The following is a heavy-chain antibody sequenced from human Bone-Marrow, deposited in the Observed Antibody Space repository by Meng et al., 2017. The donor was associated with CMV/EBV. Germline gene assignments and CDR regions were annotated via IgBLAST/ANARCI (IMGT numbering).Heavy chain of an antibody. CDR3: ARDIPGSIGGAFDI. Sequence: GESLKISCVASGFTFSTYGLHWVRQAPGKGLEWVAVIWHDGSNKYYADSVKGRFTISRDNAKKSLYLQMNSLRAEDTAVYYCARDIPGSIGGAFDIWGQGTMVTVSS. V-gene: IGHV3-33*01. CDR2: IWHDGSNK. CDR1: GFTFSTYG. D-gene: IGHD1-26*01. J-gene: IGHJ3*02.